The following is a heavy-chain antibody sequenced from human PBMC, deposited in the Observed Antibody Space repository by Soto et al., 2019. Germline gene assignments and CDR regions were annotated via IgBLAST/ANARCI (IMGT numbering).Heavy chain of an antibody. CDR2: IYYSGST. CDR3: ARAPRTYIAVAGLLFDY. V-gene: IGHV4-59*01. Sequence: SETLSLTCTVSGGSISSYYWSWIRQPPGKGLEWIGYIYYSGSTNYNPSLKSRVTISVDTSKNQFSLKLSSVTAADTAVYYCARAPRTYIAVAGLLFDYWGQGTLVTVSS. J-gene: IGHJ4*02. D-gene: IGHD6-19*01. CDR1: GGSISSYY.